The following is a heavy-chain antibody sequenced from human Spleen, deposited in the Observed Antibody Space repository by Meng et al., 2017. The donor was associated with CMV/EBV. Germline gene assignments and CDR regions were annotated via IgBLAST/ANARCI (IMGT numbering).Heavy chain of an antibody. D-gene: IGHD3-16*01. J-gene: IGHJ6*02. CDR2: ISASGTTI. Sequence: GESLKISCAASGFIFSSYEMNWVRQAPGKGLEWVSYISASGTTIYYADSVQGRFTISRDNAQNSLYLQMSSLRADDTALYYCAREFYTDYYGMDVWGQGTTVTVSS. CDR1: GFIFSSYE. V-gene: IGHV3-48*03. CDR3: AREFYTDYYGMDV.